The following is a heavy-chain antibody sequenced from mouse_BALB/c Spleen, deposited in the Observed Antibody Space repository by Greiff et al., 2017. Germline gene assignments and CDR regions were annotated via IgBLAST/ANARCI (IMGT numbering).Heavy chain of an antibody. Sequence: QVQLQQSGAELVRPGTSVKISCKASGYTFTNYWLGWVKQRPGHGLEWIGDIYPGGGYTNYNEKFKGKATLTADTSSSTAYMQLSSLTSEDSAVYFCARWGGLLAWFAYWGQGTLVTVSA. CDR1: GYTFTNYW. V-gene: IGHV1-63*02. CDR3: ARWGGLLAWFAY. CDR2: IYPGGGYT. D-gene: IGHD3-1*01. J-gene: IGHJ3*01.